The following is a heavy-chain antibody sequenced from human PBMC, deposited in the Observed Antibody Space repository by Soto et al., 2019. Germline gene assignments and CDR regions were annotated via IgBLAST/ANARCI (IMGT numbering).Heavy chain of an antibody. CDR3: ARADSGYAHGYYYYGMDV. Sequence: ASVKVSCKASGYTFTSYAMHWVRQAPGQRLEWMGWINAGNGSTKYSQKFQGRVTITRDTSASTAYMELSSLRAEDTAVYYCARADSGYAHGYYYYGMDVWGQGTTVTVSS. CDR2: INAGNGST. CDR1: GYTFTSYA. V-gene: IGHV1-3*01. D-gene: IGHD5-12*01. J-gene: IGHJ6*02.